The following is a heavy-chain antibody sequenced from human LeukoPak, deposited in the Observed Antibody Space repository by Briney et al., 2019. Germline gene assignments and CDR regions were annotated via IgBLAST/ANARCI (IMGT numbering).Heavy chain of an antibody. CDR1: GYTFTSYY. V-gene: IGHV1-46*01. CDR3: ARGAQSGYGLYYFDY. D-gene: IGHD5-12*01. Sequence: ASVKVSCKASGYTFTSYYMHWVRQAPGQGLEWMGIINPSGGSTSYAQKFQGRVTMTRDTSTSTVYMELSRLRSDDTAVYYCARGAQSGYGLYYFDYWGQGTLVTVSS. CDR2: INPSGGST. J-gene: IGHJ4*02.